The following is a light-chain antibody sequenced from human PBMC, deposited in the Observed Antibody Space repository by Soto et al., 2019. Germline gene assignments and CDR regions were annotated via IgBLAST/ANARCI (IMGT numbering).Light chain of an antibody. CDR2: AAS. Sequence: AIRMTQSPSSFSASTGDRVTITCRASQGISSYLAWYQQKPGKAPKLLIYAASTLQSGVPSRFSGSGSGTDFTLTISRLQSEDFATWYCQQYYSYPRTLGQGPKVEIK. CDR1: QGISSY. CDR3: QQYYSYPRT. V-gene: IGKV1-8*01. J-gene: IGKJ1*01.